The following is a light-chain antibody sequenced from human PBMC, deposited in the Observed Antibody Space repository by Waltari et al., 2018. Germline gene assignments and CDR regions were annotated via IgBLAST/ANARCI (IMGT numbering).Light chain of an antibody. V-gene: IGLV2-14*03. CDR2: DVI. J-gene: IGLJ1*01. CDR1: SSDVGGYNY. CDR3: SSYTSSSTLFYV. Sequence: QSSLTQPASVSGSPGQSITIPCTGTSSDVGGYNYVSRYQQHPGKAPKLMIYDVINRPSGVSNRFSGSKSANTASLTISGLQAEDEADYYCSSYTSSSTLFYVFGTGTKVTVL.